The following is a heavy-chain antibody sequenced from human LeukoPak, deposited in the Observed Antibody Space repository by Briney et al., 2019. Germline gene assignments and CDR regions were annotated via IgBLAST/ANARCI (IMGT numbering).Heavy chain of an antibody. D-gene: IGHD6-19*01. CDR3: ARKQWVEYYFES. V-gene: IGHV4-61*02. CDR2: IYTTGST. Sequence: PSQTLSLTCTVSGASFSSGSYYWSWIRQPAGKGLEWIGRIYTTGSTNYNPSLKSRVTISLDMSKNQFSLKLSSVTAADTAVYYCARKQWVEYYFESWGQGTLVTVSS. J-gene: IGHJ4*02. CDR1: GASFSSGSYY.